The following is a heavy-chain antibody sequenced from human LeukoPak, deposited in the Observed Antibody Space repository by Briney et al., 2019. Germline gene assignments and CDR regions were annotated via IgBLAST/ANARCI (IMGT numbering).Heavy chain of an antibody. CDR1: GNSISSGDNY. D-gene: IGHD3-22*01. V-gene: IGHV4-61*02. CDR3: ARASYSYDINGWVPFDY. J-gene: IGHJ4*02. CDR2: IYTSGST. Sequence: SETLSLTCTVSGNSISSGDNYWSWIRQPAGKVLEWSGRIYTSGSTNYNPSLKSRVTISGDTSKNQFSLRLSSVTAADTAVYYCARASYSYDINGWVPFDYWGQGTLVTVSS.